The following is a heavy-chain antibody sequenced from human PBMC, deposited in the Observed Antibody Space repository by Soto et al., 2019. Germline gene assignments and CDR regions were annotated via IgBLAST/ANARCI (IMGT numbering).Heavy chain of an antibody. V-gene: IGHV3-30*18. CDR2: ISYDGSNK. Sequence: PGGSLRHSCGGSGCTFSSDRFHGGRQAPGKGLEWGAVISYDGSNKYYADSVKGRFTISRDNSKNTLYLQMNSLRAEDTAVYYCAKDLGWPNPRTGGPFDYWGQGT. CDR3: AKDLGWPNPRTGGPFDY. J-gene: IGHJ4*02. D-gene: IGHD2-15*01. CDR1: GCTFSSDR.